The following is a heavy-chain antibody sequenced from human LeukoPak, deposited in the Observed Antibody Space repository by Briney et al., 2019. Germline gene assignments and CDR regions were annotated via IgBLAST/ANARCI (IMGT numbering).Heavy chain of an antibody. V-gene: IGHV1-18*01. Sequence: ASVKVSCKASGYTFTSYDINWVRQAPGQGLEWMGWMNPNSGNTNYAQKFQGRVTMTTDTFTSIAYMELRSLRSDDTAMYHCARDTDTGNYYGSGSYYSPPGYWGQGTLVTVSS. J-gene: IGHJ4*02. CDR2: MNPNSGNT. D-gene: IGHD3-10*01. CDR1: GYTFTSYD. CDR3: ARDTDTGNYYGSGSYYSPPGY.